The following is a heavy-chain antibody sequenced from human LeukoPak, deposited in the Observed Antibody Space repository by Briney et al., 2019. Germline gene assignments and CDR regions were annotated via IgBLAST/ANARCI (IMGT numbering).Heavy chain of an antibody. Sequence: PGGSLRLSCAASGFTFSSYWMSWVRQAPGKGLEWVANIKQDGSEKYYVDSVKGRFTISRDNAKNSLYLQMNSLRAEDTAVYYCARVEYYDFWSGQYYYYYYGMDVWGQGTTVTVS. J-gene: IGHJ6*02. CDR1: GFTFSSYW. CDR3: ARVEYYDFWSGQYYYYYYGMDV. D-gene: IGHD3-3*01. V-gene: IGHV3-7*01. CDR2: IKQDGSEK.